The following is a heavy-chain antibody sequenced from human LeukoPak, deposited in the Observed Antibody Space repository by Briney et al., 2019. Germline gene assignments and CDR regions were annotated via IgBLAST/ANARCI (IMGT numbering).Heavy chain of an antibody. Sequence: SETLSLTCTVSGGSISSYYWSWIRQPPGKGLEWIGYIYDSGSTNYNPSLKSRVTISVDTSKNQFSLKLSSVTAADTAVYYCARVKDYYDSSGYYDDYWGQGTLVTVSS. CDR1: GGSISSYY. V-gene: IGHV4-59*12. CDR2: IYDSGST. J-gene: IGHJ4*02. D-gene: IGHD3-22*01. CDR3: ARVKDYYDSSGYYDDY.